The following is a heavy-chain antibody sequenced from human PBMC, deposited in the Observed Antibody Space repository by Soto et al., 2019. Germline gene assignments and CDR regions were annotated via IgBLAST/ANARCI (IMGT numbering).Heavy chain of an antibody. Sequence: SVKVSCKASGFTFTSSAMQWVRQARGQRLEWIGWIVVGSGNTNYAQKFQERVTITRDTSTSTVYMELSSLRSEDTAVYYCARDRGYSYGYDYYGMDVWGQGTTVTVSS. CDR2: IVVGSGNT. J-gene: IGHJ6*02. CDR3: ARDRGYSYGYDYYGMDV. CDR1: GFTFTSSA. V-gene: IGHV1-58*02. D-gene: IGHD5-18*01.